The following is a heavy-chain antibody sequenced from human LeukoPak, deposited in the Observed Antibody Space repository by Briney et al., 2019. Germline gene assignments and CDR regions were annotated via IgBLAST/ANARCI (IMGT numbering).Heavy chain of an antibody. CDR1: GFTFSNYA. Sequence: PGGSLRLSCTASGFTFSNYAMTWVRQAPGKGLEWVASIRGGGDTKYYADSVKGRFTISRDNSKNTLFLQMNSLRGEDTAVCYCSGDPNGDYVGAFDMWGPGTMVTVSS. CDR3: SGDPNGDYVGAFDM. D-gene: IGHD4-17*01. CDR2: IRGGGDTK. V-gene: IGHV3-23*01. J-gene: IGHJ3*02.